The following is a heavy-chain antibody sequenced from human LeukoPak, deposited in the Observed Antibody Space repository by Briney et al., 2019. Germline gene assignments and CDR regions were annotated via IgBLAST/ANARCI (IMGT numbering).Heavy chain of an antibody. D-gene: IGHD3-22*01. CDR3: AKGQGYYDSSGYLTFFDY. V-gene: IGHV3-23*01. J-gene: IGHJ4*02. CDR2: ISGTGGST. CDR1: GFTFSSYP. Sequence: PRGSLRLSCAASGFTFSSYPITWVRQAPGKGLDWVSAISGTGGSTYYADSVKGRFTISRDNSKNTLFLQMNSLRAEDTAVYYCAKGQGYYDSSGYLTFFDYWGQGTLVTVSS.